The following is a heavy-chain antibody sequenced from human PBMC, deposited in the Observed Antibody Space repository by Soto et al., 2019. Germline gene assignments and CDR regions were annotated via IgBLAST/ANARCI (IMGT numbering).Heavy chain of an antibody. CDR2: ISGSGNRI. J-gene: IGHJ4*02. Sequence: EVQLLESGGGLVQPGGSLRLSCAASGFTFSSYAMSWVRQAPGKGLEWVSLISGSGNRIYYADSVKGRFTISRDNSKNTLYLQMNILRAEDTAVYYCAKDGIAGTTTELDYWGQGTLVTVSS. D-gene: IGHD1-26*01. V-gene: IGHV3-23*01. CDR1: GFTFSSYA. CDR3: AKDGIAGTTTELDY.